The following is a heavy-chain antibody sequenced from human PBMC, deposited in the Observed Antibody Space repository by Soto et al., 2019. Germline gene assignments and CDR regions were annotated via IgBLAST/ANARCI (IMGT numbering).Heavy chain of an antibody. CDR1: AGSISSSSYY. CDR3: ASVQYMYGSGPVPPRY. Sequence: PSETLSLTCTVSAGSISSSSYYWGWIRQPPGKGLEWIGSIYYSGSTYYNPSLKSRVTISVDTSKNQFSLKLSSVTAADTAVYYCASVQYMYGSGPVPPRYWGQGTLVTVSS. D-gene: IGHD3-10*01. J-gene: IGHJ4*02. V-gene: IGHV4-39*01. CDR2: IYYSGST.